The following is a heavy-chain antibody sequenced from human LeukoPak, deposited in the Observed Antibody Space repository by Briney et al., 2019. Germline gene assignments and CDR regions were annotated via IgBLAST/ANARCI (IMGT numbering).Heavy chain of an antibody. D-gene: IGHD6-19*01. CDR3: IVLAVTGTFGFDY. CDR1: GFTFSSYE. J-gene: IGHJ4*02. Sequence: GGSLRLSCAASGFTFSSYEMNWVRRAPGKGLEWVSYISSSGSTIYYTDSVKGRFTISRDNAKNSLFLQMNSLRAEDTAVYYCIVLAVTGTFGFDYWGQGTLVTVSS. CDR2: ISSSGSTI. V-gene: IGHV3-48*03.